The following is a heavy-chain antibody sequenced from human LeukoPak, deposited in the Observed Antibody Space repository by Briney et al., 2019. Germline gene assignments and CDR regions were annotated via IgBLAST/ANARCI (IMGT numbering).Heavy chain of an antibody. CDR3: ARIVVPGLGLDP. CDR2: ISSSGTTI. J-gene: IGHJ5*02. CDR1: GFTFSSYE. V-gene: IGHV3-48*03. Sequence: GGSLRLPCAASGFTFSSYEMNWVRQAPGKGLEWVSYISSSGTTIYYADSVKGRFTISRDNAKNSLYLQMNSLRAEDTAVYYCARIVVPGLGLDPWGQGTLVTVSS. D-gene: IGHD2-15*01.